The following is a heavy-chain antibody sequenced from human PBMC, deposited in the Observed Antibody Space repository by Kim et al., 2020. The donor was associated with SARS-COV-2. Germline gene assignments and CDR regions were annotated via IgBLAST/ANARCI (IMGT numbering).Heavy chain of an antibody. V-gene: IGHV3-30*03. J-gene: IGHJ6*02. CDR2: NE. Sequence: NEYCADSVKGRFTISRDNFKNTLYLQMNSLRAEDTALYYCAREGDTSGLDVWGQGTTVTVSS. CDR3: AREGDTSGLDV. D-gene: IGHD1-26*01.